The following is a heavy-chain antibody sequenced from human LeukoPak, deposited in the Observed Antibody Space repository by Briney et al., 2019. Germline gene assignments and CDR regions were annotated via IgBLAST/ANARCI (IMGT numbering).Heavy chain of an antibody. J-gene: IGHJ4*02. D-gene: IGHD6-19*01. CDR3: VKNGWLDY. V-gene: IGHV3-48*03. CDR1: GFTFIAYE. CDR2: ISTSGDST. Sequence: GGSLRLSCTASGFTFIAYEMNWARQAPGKGLEWVAYISTSGDSTKYADSVEGRFTISRDNVENSLYLLMNSLRVDDTAVYYCVKNGWLDYWGQGIVVTVSS.